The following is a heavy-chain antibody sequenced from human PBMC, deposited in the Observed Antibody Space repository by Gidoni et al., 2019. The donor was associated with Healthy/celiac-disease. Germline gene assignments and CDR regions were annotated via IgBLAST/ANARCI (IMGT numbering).Heavy chain of an antibody. V-gene: IGHV1-69*09. Sequence: VQRVQSGAEVKKPGSSGKVYCKAYGGTFSSDAIRGGRQAPGQGLEWRGRIIPILGIANYAQKFQGRVTITADKSTSTAYMELSSLRSEDTAVYYCARDRITGTRPDYWGQGTLVTVSS. CDR2: IIPILGIA. D-gene: IGHD1-7*01. J-gene: IGHJ4*02. CDR3: ARDRITGTRPDY. CDR1: GGTFSSDA.